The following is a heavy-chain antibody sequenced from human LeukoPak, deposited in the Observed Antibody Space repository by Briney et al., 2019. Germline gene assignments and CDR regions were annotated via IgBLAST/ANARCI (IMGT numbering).Heavy chain of an antibody. CDR2: ISTSSSYI. CDR1: GFSFSSYN. D-gene: IGHD7-27*01. CDR3: GRGHWGLDY. V-gene: IGHV3-21*01. J-gene: IGHJ4*02. Sequence: PGGSLRLSCAASGFSFSSYNMNWVRQAPGKGLEWVSSISTSSSYIYYADSLKGRFTISRDNARKSLYLQMNSLRAEDTAVYYCGRGHWGLDYWGQGALVTVSS.